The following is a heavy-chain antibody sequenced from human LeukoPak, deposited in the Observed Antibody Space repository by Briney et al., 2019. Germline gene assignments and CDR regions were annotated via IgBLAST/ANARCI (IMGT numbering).Heavy chain of an antibody. CDR1: GGSISSGSYY. J-gene: IGHJ4*02. CDR2: IYYSGSS. D-gene: IGHD2-15*01. Sequence: SQTLSLTCTVSGGSISSGSYYWSWIRQPPGKGLEWIGYIYYSGSSYYNPSLKSRFTISVDTSKNQFSLKLSSVTAADTAVYYCAREKIMVVDYWGQGTLVTVSS. V-gene: IGHV4-30-4*07. CDR3: AREKIMVVDY.